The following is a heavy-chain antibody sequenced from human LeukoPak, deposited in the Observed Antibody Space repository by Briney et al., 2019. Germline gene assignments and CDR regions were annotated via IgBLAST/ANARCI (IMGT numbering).Heavy chain of an antibody. D-gene: IGHD6-19*01. Sequence: PGGSLRLSCAAAGFTFRDYTMNWVRQAPGKGLEWVSSIASSSSYTYYADSVKGRFTISRDNSRNTLYLQMNSLRAEDTAVYYCAKEGRRSGWYNPPGNWFDPWGQGTLVTVSS. CDR1: GFTFRDYT. CDR3: AKEGRRSGWYNPPGNWFDP. CDR2: IASSSSYT. V-gene: IGHV3-21*01. J-gene: IGHJ5*02.